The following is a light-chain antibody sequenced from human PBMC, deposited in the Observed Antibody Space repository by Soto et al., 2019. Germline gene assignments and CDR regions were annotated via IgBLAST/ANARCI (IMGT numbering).Light chain of an antibody. Sequence: IVLTQTPATLSASPAETVTLSLGARRIVSSKVAYYQQQPGEPHRLLIYGAATRAAGIPDRFSGSGSGTDFTLTVSRLEPEDLAVYYCQQDGSSGTFGQGTKVDI. CDR2: GAA. CDR1: RIVSSK. CDR3: QQDGSSGT. J-gene: IGKJ1*01. V-gene: IGKV3-20*01.